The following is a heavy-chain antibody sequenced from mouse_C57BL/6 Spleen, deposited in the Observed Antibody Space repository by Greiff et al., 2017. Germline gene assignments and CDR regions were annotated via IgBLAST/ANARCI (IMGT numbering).Heavy chain of an antibody. CDR1: AYTFKSYG. V-gene: IGHV1-81*01. J-gene: IGHJ4*01. D-gene: IGHD2-4*01. Sequence: VKLMESGAELARPGASVKLSCKASAYTFKSYGISWVKQRTGQGLEWIGEIYPRSGNTYYNEKFKGKATLTADKSSSTAYMELRSLTSEDSAVYFCARIYYDYDDAMDYWGQGTSGTVSS. CDR3: ARIYYDYDDAMDY. CDR2: IYPRSGNT.